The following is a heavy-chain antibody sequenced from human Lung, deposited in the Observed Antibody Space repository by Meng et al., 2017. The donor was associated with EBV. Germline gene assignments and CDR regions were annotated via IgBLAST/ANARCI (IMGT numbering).Heavy chain of an antibody. CDR1: GGSISSGGYY. J-gene: IGHJ4*02. Sequence: QVQLQESGPGLVKPSQTLSLTCTVSGGSISSGGYYWSWIRQHPGKGLEWIGYIYYSGSNYYNPSLKNRVTISVDTSKNQFSLKLSSVTAADTAVYYCAATVNDGYFDYWGQGTLVTVSS. D-gene: IGHD4-11*01. CDR2: IYYSGSN. CDR3: AATVNDGYFDY. V-gene: IGHV4-31*03.